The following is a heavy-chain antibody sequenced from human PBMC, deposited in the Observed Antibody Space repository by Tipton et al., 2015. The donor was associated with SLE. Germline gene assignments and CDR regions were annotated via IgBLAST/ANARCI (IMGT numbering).Heavy chain of an antibody. CDR1: GGSVSSGAYY. CDR3: ARYFYDSSGVCLFDL. J-gene: IGHJ4*02. CDR2: VFSSGTT. D-gene: IGHD3-22*01. Sequence: TLSLTCTATGGSVSSGAYYWSWIRQHPGKGLEWIGYVFSSGTTYYNPSLQGRLSMSLDTSKNQLSLQLSSVTSADTAVYYCARYFYDSSGVCLFDLWGQGTLVTVSS. V-gene: IGHV4-31*03.